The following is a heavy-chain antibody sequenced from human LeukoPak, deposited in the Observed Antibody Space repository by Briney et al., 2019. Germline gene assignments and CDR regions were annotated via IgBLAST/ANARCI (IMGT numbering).Heavy chain of an antibody. CDR3: AREVVVVPAAIQGICDY. J-gene: IGHJ4*02. Sequence: SETLSLTCTVSGGSISSYYWSWIRQPPGKGLEWIGYIYYSGSTNYNPSLKSRVTISVDTSKNQFSLKLSSVTAADTAVYYCAREVVVVPAAIQGICDYWGQGTLVTVSS. CDR1: GGSISSYY. D-gene: IGHD2-2*01. V-gene: IGHV4-59*12. CDR2: IYYSGST.